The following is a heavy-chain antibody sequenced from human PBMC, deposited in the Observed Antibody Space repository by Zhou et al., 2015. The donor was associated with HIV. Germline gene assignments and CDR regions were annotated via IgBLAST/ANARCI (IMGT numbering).Heavy chain of an antibody. Sequence: QVQLVQSGAEVKKPGSSVKVSCKASGGTFSSYAISWARQAPGQGLEWMGGIIPIFGTANYAQKFQGRVTITADESTSTAYMELSSLRSEDTAVYYCARGLSCGGDCYQGFDYWGQGTLVTVSS. CDR1: GGTFSSYA. CDR3: ARGLSCGGDCYQGFDY. J-gene: IGHJ4*02. V-gene: IGHV1-69*01. D-gene: IGHD2-21*02. CDR2: IIPIFGTA.